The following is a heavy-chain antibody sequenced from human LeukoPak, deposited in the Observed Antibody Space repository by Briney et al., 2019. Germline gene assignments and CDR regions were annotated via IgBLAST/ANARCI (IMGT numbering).Heavy chain of an antibody. V-gene: IGHV3-48*01. D-gene: IGHD5-18*01. CDR3: ARDPGYSYAMDS. CDR1: GFTFSTYS. J-gene: IGHJ4*02. Sequence: PGGSLRLSCAASGFTFSTYSMNWVRQTPGKGLEWVSYISHGSTRIFYADSVEGRFTLSRDDAKNSLYLQMNSLRVEDTAEYYCARDPGYSYAMDSWGQGTLVTVSS. CDR2: ISHGSTRI.